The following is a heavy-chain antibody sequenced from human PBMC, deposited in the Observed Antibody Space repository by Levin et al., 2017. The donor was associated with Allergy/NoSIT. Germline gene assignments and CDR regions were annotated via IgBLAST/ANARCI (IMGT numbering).Heavy chain of an antibody. Sequence: KTSETLSLTCAVYGGSFNDYYWTWIRQPPGKGLEWIGEINHSGSTSYNPSLKTRATLSVDASKHQLSLNLTSVTAADTAVYYCARVVTGMTNWFDPWGQGTLVTVS. CDR3: ARVVTGMTNWFDP. D-gene: IGHD1-1*01. V-gene: IGHV4-34*01. CDR2: INHSGST. CDR1: GGSFNDYY. J-gene: IGHJ5*02.